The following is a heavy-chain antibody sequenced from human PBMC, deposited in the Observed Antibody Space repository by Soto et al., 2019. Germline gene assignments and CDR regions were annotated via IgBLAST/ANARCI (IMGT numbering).Heavy chain of an antibody. J-gene: IGHJ4*02. Sequence: EVQLVESGGGLVKPGGSLRLSCAASGFTFSSYSMNWVRQAPGKGLEWVSSISSSSSYIYYADSVKGRFTISRDNAKNALYLQMNSLRAEDTAVYYCASEKTAAGFDYWGQGTLVTGSS. CDR1: GFTFSSYS. D-gene: IGHD6-13*01. CDR3: ASEKTAAGFDY. CDR2: ISSSSSYI. V-gene: IGHV3-21*01.